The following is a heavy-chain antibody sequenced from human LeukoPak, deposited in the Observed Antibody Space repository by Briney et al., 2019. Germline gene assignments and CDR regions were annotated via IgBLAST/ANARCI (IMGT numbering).Heavy chain of an antibody. Sequence: ASVKVSCKASGYTFTSYAMHWVRQAPGQRLEWMGWINAGNGNTKYSQKFQGRVTITRDTSASTAYMELSSLRSEDTAVYYCARPYYYGSGSSYRFDPWGQGTLVTVSS. CDR1: GYTFTSYA. CDR3: ARPYYYGSGSSYRFDP. CDR2: INAGNGNT. D-gene: IGHD3-10*01. V-gene: IGHV1-3*01. J-gene: IGHJ5*02.